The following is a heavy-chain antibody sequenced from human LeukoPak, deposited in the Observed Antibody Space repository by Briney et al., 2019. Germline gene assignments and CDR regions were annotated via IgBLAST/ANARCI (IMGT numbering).Heavy chain of an antibody. J-gene: IGHJ4*02. CDR1: GFTFSNYA. CDR2: ISYDGSNK. V-gene: IGHV3-30-3*01. Sequence: GGSLRLSCAASGFTFSNYAMHWVRQAPGKGLEWVAVISYDGSNKYYADSVKGRFTISRDNSKNTLYLQMNSLRAEDTAVYYCARDLYDSSGYYYVGAFDYWGQGTLVTVSS. D-gene: IGHD3-22*01. CDR3: ARDLYDSSGYYYVGAFDY.